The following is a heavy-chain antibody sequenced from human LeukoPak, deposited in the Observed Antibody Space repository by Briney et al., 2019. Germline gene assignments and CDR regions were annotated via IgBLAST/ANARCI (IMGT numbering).Heavy chain of an antibody. CDR1: GFTFSSYS. Sequence: GGSLRLSCAASGFTFSSYSMNWVRQAPGKGLEWVSSISSSSSYIYYADSVKGRFTISRHNSKNTLYLQMNSLRAEDTAVYYCARPVRAYYYGMDVWGQGTTVTVSS. V-gene: IGHV3-21*04. CDR3: ARPVRAYYYGMDV. J-gene: IGHJ6*02. CDR2: ISSSSSYI.